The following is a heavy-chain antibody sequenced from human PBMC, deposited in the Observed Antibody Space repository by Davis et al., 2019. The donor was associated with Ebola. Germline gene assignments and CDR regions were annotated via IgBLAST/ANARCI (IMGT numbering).Heavy chain of an antibody. Sequence: GESLKISCAASGFTFSSYEMNWVRQAPGKGLEWVSYISSSGSTIYYADSVKGRFTISRDNAKNSLYLQMNSLRAEDTAVYYCAREYSSSWYRGGAGFDPWGQGTLVTVSS. V-gene: IGHV3-48*03. J-gene: IGHJ5*02. CDR1: GFTFSSYE. CDR3: AREYSSSWYRGGAGFDP. D-gene: IGHD6-13*01. CDR2: ISSSGSTI.